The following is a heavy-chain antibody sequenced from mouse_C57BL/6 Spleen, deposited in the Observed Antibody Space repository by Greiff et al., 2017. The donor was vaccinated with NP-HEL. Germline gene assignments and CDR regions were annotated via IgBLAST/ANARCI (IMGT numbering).Heavy chain of an antibody. D-gene: IGHD1-1*01. Sequence: DVHLVESGGGLVKPGGSLKLSCAASGFTFSSYAMSWVRQTPEKRLEWVATISDGGSYTYYPDNVKGRFTISRDNAKNNLYLQMSHLKSEDTAMYYCDAGSNLGDYWGQGTSVTVSS. CDR1: GFTFSSYA. V-gene: IGHV5-4*01. CDR2: ISDGGSYT. J-gene: IGHJ4*01. CDR3: DAGSNLGDY.